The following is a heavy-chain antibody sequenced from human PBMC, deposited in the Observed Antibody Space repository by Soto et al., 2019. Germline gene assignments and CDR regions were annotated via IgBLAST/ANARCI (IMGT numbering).Heavy chain of an antibody. CDR1: GFSLTTSGVG. Sequence: QITLKESGPTLVKPTQTLTLTCTFSGFSLTTSGVGVGWIRQPPGKALEWLALIYWDDDKRYSPSLKSRLTITTATPKNQVLLTMTNMDPVDTATYYCAHQDTTVTTVWGQGTLVTVSS. CDR3: AHQDTTVTTV. V-gene: IGHV2-5*02. J-gene: IGHJ4*02. CDR2: IYWDDDK. D-gene: IGHD4-17*01.